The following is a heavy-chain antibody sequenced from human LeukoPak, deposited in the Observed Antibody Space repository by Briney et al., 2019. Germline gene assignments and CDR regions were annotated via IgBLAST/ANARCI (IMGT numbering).Heavy chain of an antibody. Sequence: GGSLRLSCTDSVFTYCYHWMHCLPQAPGKGLVWVSRINSAGISTNYADSVKGRFTISRDNAKNTLYLQMNTLRAEDTAIYYCGRDIATAVDYWGLGTLVTVSS. D-gene: IGHD6-13*01. V-gene: IGHV3-74*01. CDR1: VFTYCYHW. CDR2: INSAGIST. CDR3: GRDIATAVDY. J-gene: IGHJ4*02.